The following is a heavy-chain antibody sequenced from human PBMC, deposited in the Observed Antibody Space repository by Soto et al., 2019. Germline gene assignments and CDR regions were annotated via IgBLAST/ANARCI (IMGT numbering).Heavy chain of an antibody. CDR2: IYYSGST. J-gene: IGHJ4*02. D-gene: IGHD4-17*01. CDR3: ARVGRSRRDVYAIDS. CDR1: GGSISSGGYY. V-gene: IGHV4-31*03. Sequence: QVQLQESGPGLVKPSQTLSLTCTVSGGSISSGGYYWSWIRQHPGKGLEWIGYIYYSGSTDYNPSLKSRVTISVDTSKNQFSLKLSSVTAADTAVYYCARVGRSRRDVYAIDSWGQGTLVTVSS.